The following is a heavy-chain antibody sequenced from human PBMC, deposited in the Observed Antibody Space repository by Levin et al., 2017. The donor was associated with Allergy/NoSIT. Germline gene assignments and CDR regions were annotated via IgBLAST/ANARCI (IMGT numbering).Heavy chain of an antibody. CDR3: TMGPYLDH. V-gene: IGHV7-4-1*02. CDR2: INTNTGNP. D-gene: IGHD2-8*01. J-gene: IGHJ4*02. CDR1: GYTFTTYG. Sequence: ASVKVSCKASGYTFTTYGMNWVRQAPGQGLEWMGWINTNTGNPTYVPRFTGRFVFSLDTSVSTAYLEIISLKAVDTAVYYCTMGPYLDHWGQGTLVTVSS.